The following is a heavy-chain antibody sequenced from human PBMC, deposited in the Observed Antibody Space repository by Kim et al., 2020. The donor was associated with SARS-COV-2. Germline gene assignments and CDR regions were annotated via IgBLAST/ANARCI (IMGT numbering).Heavy chain of an antibody. D-gene: IGHD3-10*01. Sequence: GGSLRLSCAASGFTFSSYAMSWVRQAPGKGLEWVSAISGSGGSTYYADSVKGRFTISRDNSKNTLYLQMNSLRAEDTAVYYCAKGNYYGSGSYYPAFDIWGQGTMVTVSS. CDR3: AKGNYYGSGSYYPAFDI. CDR1: GFTFSSYA. J-gene: IGHJ3*02. CDR2: ISGSGGST. V-gene: IGHV3-23*01.